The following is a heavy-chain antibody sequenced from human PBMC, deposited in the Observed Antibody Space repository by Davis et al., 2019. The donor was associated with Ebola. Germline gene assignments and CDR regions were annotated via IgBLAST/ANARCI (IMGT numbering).Heavy chain of an antibody. Sequence: PGSSLKISCEASGFTFSSYALYWVRQAPGKGLEWVTLISYDGSNIYFADSVKGRFTVSRDNSKNTLYLQMNSLRAEDTAVYYCAREFGDVDTAMVGVYWGQGTLVTVSS. CDR2: ISYDGSNI. D-gene: IGHD5-18*01. V-gene: IGHV3-30-3*01. CDR1: GFTFSSYA. CDR3: AREFGDVDTAMVGVY. J-gene: IGHJ4*02.